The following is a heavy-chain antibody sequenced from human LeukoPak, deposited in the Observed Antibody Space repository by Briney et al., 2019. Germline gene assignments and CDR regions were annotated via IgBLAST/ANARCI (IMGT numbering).Heavy chain of an antibody. CDR2: ISPRSETI. CDR1: GFSFNRRG. V-gene: IGHV3-48*04. Sequence: GGSLRLSCATSGFSFNRRGMNWVRQPPGKGLEWVSYISPRSETISYAESVQGRFAVSRDDAKGSLYLQMHTLRVDDTAVYYCARIDGPTVFTYYMDLWGKGTTVTVAS. J-gene: IGHJ6*03. D-gene: IGHD3-16*01. CDR3: ARIDGPTVFTYYMDL.